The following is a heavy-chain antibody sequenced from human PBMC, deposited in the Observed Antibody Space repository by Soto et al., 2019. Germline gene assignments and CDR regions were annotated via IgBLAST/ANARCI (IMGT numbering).Heavy chain of an antibody. D-gene: IGHD3-10*01. J-gene: IGHJ6*02. CDR1: VYSITIDY. V-gene: IGHV1-46*01. Sequence: NLSRKTAVYSITIDYIGRRSNNPGQGLEWMGIINPSGGSTSNTQKFQGRVTMTRDTSTSTVYMELSSLRSEDTAVYFCARAMVRGVISGTDVWGQGTTVTVFS. CDR2: INPSGGST. CDR3: ARAMVRGVISGTDV.